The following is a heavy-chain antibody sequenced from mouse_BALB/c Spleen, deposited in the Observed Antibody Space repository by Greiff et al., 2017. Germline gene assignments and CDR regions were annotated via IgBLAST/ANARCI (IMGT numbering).Heavy chain of an antibody. CDR3: ARAYGNYGYAMDY. Sequence: EVHLVESGGGLVKPGGSLKLSCAASGFTFSSYAMSWVRQTPEKRLEWVASISSGGSTYYPDSVKGRFTISRDNARNILYLQMSSLRSEDTAMYYCARAYGNYGYAMDYWGQGTSVTVSS. V-gene: IGHV5-6-5*01. CDR2: ISSGGST. J-gene: IGHJ4*01. CDR1: GFTFSSYA. D-gene: IGHD2-10*02.